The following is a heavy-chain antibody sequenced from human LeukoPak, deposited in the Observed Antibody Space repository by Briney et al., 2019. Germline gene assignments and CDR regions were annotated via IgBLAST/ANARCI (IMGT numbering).Heavy chain of an antibody. Sequence: ASVKVSCKASGYTFTSYGISWVRQAPGQGLECMGWISAYNGNTNYAQKLQGRVTMTTDTSTSTAYMELRSLRSDDTAVYYCARDGEYIDGGIQKDYWGQGTLVTVSS. CDR3: ARDGEYIDGGIQKDY. J-gene: IGHJ4*02. D-gene: IGHD5-18*01. CDR1: GYTFTSYG. V-gene: IGHV1-18*01. CDR2: ISAYNGNT.